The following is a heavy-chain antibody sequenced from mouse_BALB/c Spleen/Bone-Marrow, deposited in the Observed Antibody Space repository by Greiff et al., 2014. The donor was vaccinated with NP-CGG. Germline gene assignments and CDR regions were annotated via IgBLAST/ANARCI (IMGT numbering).Heavy chain of an antibody. Sequence: VQLKESGAELVKPGASVKLSCTASGFNIKDTYMHWVKQRPEQGLEWIGRIDPASGNTKFDPKFQGEAPIASDTSSNTAYLPLSSLTSEDTAVYYCAAYYYVSSYGFAYGGQGTLVTVPA. CDR2: IDPASGNT. D-gene: IGHD1-1*01. V-gene: IGHV14-3*02. J-gene: IGHJ3*01. CDR3: AAYYYVSSYGFAY. CDR1: GFNIKDTY.